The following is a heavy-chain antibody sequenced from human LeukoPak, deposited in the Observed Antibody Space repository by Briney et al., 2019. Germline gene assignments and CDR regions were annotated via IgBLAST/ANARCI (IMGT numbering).Heavy chain of an antibody. Sequence: PGRSLRLSCAASGFTFSNYAMSWVRQAPGKGLEWVSAIRGRGGSTYYADSVKGRFTISRDNSKNTLYLQMNSLRAEDTAVYYCAKDQPTTVTSPLDYWAQGILVTVSS. J-gene: IGHJ4*02. CDR2: IRGRGGST. CDR3: AKDQPTTVTSPLDY. D-gene: IGHD4-17*01. CDR1: GFTFSNYA. V-gene: IGHV3-23*01.